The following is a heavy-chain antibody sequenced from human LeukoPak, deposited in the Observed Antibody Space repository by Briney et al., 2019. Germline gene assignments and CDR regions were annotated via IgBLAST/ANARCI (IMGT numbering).Heavy chain of an antibody. D-gene: IGHD6-6*01. CDR3: ARDFSSSLGLDY. J-gene: IGHJ4*02. CDR2: ISSSSSYI. CDR1: GFIISSYS. Sequence: PGGSLRLSCAASGFIISSYSMNWVRQAPGKGLEWVSSISSSSSYIYYADSVKGRFTISRDNAKNSLYLQMNSLRAEDTAVYYCARDFSSSLGLDYWGQGTLVTVSS. V-gene: IGHV3-21*01.